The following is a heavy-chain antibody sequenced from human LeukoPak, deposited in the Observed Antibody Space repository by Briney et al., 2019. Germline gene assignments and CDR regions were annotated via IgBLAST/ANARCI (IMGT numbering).Heavy chain of an antibody. V-gene: IGHV4-39*07. CDR1: GGSISSSSYY. CDR2: IYYSGST. Sequence: SETLSLTCTVSGGSISSSSYYWGWIRQPPGKGLEWIGSIYYSGSTYYNPSLKSRVTISVDTSKNQFSLKLSSVTAADTAVYYCARVQGAAVAVDYWGQGTLVTVSS. CDR3: ARVQGAAVAVDY. J-gene: IGHJ4*02. D-gene: IGHD6-19*01.